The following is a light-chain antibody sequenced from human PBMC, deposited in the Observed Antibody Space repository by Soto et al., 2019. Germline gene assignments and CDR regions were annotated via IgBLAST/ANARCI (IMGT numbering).Light chain of an antibody. V-gene: IGKV3-11*01. CDR3: QQYNSYWT. J-gene: IGKJ1*01. Sequence: EIVLTQSPATLSLSPGERATLSCRASQSVSTYLAWFQQIPGQAPRLLIYGASSRATGIPARFSGSGPGTDFTLTISSLQPDDFATYYCQQYNSYWTFGQGTKVDIK. CDR1: QSVSTY. CDR2: GAS.